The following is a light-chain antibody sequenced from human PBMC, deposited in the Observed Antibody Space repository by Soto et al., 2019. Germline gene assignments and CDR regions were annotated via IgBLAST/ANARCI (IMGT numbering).Light chain of an antibody. V-gene: IGKV1-27*01. CDR2: AAS. CDR3: QKYNSAPRM. CDR1: QDISNY. Sequence: DIQMTQSPSSLCPSVGDRITISCRTSQDISNYVAWHQQKPGKVPKVLISAASTLESGVPSRFSGSASGTDFTLTIDSLQPEDVATYYCQKYNSAPRMVAQGTKLDSK. J-gene: IGKJ1*01.